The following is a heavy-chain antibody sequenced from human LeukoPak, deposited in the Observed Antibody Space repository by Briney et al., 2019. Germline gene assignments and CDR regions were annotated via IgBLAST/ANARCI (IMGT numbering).Heavy chain of an antibody. J-gene: IGHJ4*02. CDR2: ISSSSSTI. Sequence: GGSLRLSCAASGFTVSHKYMTWVRQAPGKGLQWVSYISSSSSTIYYADSVKGRFTISRDNAKNSLYLQMNSLRAEDTAVYYCARALWFGETFPAYWGQGTLVTVSS. CDR3: ARALWFGETFPAY. D-gene: IGHD3-10*01. CDR1: GFTVSHKY. V-gene: IGHV3-48*01.